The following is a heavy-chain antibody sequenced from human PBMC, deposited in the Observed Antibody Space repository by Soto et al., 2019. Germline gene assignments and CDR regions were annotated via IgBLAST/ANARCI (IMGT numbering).Heavy chain of an antibody. CDR3: ARGDGGYGGSPYYYGMDV. CDR2: IIPIFGTA. Sequence: QVQLVQSGAEVKKPGSSVKVSCKASGGTFSSYAISWVRQAPGQGLEWMGGIIPIFGTANYAQKFQGRVTITADESTSTAYMELSSLRSEYTAVYYCARGDGGYGGSPYYYGMDVWGQGTTVTVSS. CDR1: GGTFSSYA. J-gene: IGHJ6*02. V-gene: IGHV1-69*01. D-gene: IGHD5-12*01.